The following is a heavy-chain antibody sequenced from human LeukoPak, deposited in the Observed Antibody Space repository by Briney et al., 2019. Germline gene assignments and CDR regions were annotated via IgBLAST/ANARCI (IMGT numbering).Heavy chain of an antibody. J-gene: IGHJ4*02. Sequence: SVKVSCKASGGTFSRYAISWVRPAPGQGLEWMGRIIPILGIANYAQKFQGRVTITADKSTSTAYMELSSLRSEDTAVYYCARDYDILTGYPGAFDYWGQGTLVTVSS. CDR1: GGTFSRYA. D-gene: IGHD3-9*01. CDR3: ARDYDILTGYPGAFDY. CDR2: IIPILGIA. V-gene: IGHV1-69*04.